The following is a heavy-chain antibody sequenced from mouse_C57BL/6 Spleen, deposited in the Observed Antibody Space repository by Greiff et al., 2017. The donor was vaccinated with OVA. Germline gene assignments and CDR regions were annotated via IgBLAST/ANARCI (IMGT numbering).Heavy chain of an antibody. CDR3: ARWEDYSNYFDY. V-gene: IGHV1-26*01. CDR1: GYTFTDYY. Sequence: VQLQQSGPELVKPGASVKISCKASGYTFTDYYMNWVKQSHGKSLEWIGDINPNNGGTSYNQKFKGKATLTVDKSSSTAYMELRSLTSEDSAVYYCARWEDYSNYFDYWGQGTTLTVSS. D-gene: IGHD2-5*01. J-gene: IGHJ2*01. CDR2: INPNNGGT.